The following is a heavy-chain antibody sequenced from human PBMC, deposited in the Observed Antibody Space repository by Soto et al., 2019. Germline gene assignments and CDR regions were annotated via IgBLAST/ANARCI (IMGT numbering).Heavy chain of an antibody. CDR3: ARGSNGYYFDY. CDR2: ISSNGHST. J-gene: IGHJ4*02. Sequence: EVQLVESGGGLVQPGGSLRLSCAASGFTFSNYAMHWVRQAPGKGLEYVSTISSNGHSTDYANSVKGSFTISRDNSMNTLYLQMGSLRAEDMAVYYCARGSNGYYFDYWGPGTLVTVSS. CDR1: GFTFSNYA. V-gene: IGHV3-64*01. D-gene: IGHD2-8*01.